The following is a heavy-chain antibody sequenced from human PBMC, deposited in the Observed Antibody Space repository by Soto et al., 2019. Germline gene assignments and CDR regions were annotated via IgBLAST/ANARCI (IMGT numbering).Heavy chain of an antibody. CDR1: GFTFSSYG. CDR3: AKLSDTYDFWSGYYKGKDMDV. D-gene: IGHD3-3*01. J-gene: IGHJ6*03. V-gene: IGHV3-30*18. CDR2: ISYDGSNK. Sequence: GGSLRLSCAASGFTFSSYGMHWVRQAPGKGLEWVAVISYDGSNKYYADSVKGRFTISRDNSKNTLYLQMNSLRAEDTAVYYFAKLSDTYDFWSGYYKGKDMDVWGKGTTVTVSS.